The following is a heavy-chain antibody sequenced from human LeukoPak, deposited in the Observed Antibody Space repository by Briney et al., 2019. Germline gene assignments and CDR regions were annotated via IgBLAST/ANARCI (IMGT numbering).Heavy chain of an antibody. J-gene: IGHJ4*02. Sequence: ASVKVSCKASGYTFTSYGISWVRQAPGQGLEWMGWISAYNGNTNYAQKLQGRVTMTTDTSTSTAYMELRSLRSDDTAVYYCARASGLLWFGELSLNDFGYWGQGTLVTVSS. CDR2: ISAYNGNT. CDR3: ARASGLLWFGELSLNDFGY. D-gene: IGHD3-10*01. CDR1: GYTFTSYG. V-gene: IGHV1-18*01.